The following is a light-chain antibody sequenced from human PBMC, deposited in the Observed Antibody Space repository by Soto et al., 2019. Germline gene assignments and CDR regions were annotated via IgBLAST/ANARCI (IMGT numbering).Light chain of an antibody. V-gene: IGKV1-39*01. J-gene: IGKJ5*01. CDR3: QQIYGFPIT. CDR1: HNIRSR. CDR2: AES. Sequence: IHITQAPSTLSASVVDRFTITCLASHNIRSRFAWFQQKPGKATNLLIYAESTLQSGVPSRFSGSGYGTDFTLTISSLQPADFAIYYCQQIYGFPITFGQGTRLEI.